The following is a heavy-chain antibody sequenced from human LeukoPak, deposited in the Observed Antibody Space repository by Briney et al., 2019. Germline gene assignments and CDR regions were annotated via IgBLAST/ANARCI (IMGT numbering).Heavy chain of an antibody. J-gene: IGHJ4*02. Sequence: SVKFSCKASGGTFSSYAISWVRQAPGQGVEWMGRIIPILGIANYAQKFQGRVTITADKSTSTAYMELSSLRAEDTAVYYCAKSGNKARGIIILPDYWGQGTLVTVSS. V-gene: IGHV1-69*04. CDR2: IIPILGIA. CDR3: AKSGNKARGIIILPDY. CDR1: GGTFSSYA. D-gene: IGHD3-10*01.